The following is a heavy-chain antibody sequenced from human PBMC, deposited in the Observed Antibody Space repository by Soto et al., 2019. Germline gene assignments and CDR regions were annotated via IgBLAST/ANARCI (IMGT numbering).Heavy chain of an antibody. CDR1: GFTFSSYG. D-gene: IGHD6-6*01. CDR3: AKDHWRKEQLVVLRNYYYYGMDV. CDR2: ISYDGSNK. J-gene: IGHJ6*02. Sequence: GGSLRLSCAASGFTFSSYGMHWVRQAPGKGLEWVAVISYDGSNKYYADSVKGRFTISRDNSKNTLYLQMNSLRAEDTAVYYCAKDHWRKEQLVVLRNYYYYGMDVWGQGTTVTVSS. V-gene: IGHV3-30*18.